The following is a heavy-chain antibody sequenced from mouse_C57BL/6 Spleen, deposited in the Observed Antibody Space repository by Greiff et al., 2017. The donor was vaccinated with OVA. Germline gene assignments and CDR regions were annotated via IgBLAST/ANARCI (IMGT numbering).Heavy chain of an antibody. CDR1: GYTFTDYY. V-gene: IGHV1-26*01. Sequence: EVQLQQSGPELVKPGASVKISCKASGYTFTDYYMNWVKQSHGKSLEWIGDINPNNGGTSYNQKFKGKATLTVDKSSSTAYMELRSLTSEDSAVYYCARWNDGLYYAMDYWGQGTSVTVSS. J-gene: IGHJ4*01. CDR2: INPNNGGT. D-gene: IGHD2-3*01. CDR3: ARWNDGLYYAMDY.